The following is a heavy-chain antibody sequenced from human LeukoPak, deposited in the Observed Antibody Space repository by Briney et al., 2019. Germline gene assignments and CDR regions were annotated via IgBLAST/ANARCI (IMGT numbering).Heavy chain of an antibody. CDR1: GFTFSSYA. CDR2: ISYDGSNK. J-gene: IGHJ4*02. D-gene: IGHD3-22*01. V-gene: IGHV3-30*04. CDR3: ARQLRRYYYDTSGYND. Sequence: HPGRSLRLSCAASGFTFSSYAMHWVRQAPGKGLEWVAVISYDGSNKYYADSVKGRFTISRDNAKNSLYLQMNSLRAEDSAVYYCARQLRRYYYDTSGYNDWGQGTLVTVSS.